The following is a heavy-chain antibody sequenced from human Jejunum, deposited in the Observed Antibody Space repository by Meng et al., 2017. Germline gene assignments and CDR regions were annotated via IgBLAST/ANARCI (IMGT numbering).Heavy chain of an antibody. CDR3: AKDRSSASSYALDY. V-gene: IGHV3-30*18. J-gene: IGHJ4*02. CDR1: GFTFSTYA. D-gene: IGHD2-2*01. Sequence: GESLKISCTASGFTFSTYAIHWVRQAPGKGLEWVAVISSDGSNTYYADSVKGRFTISRDNSKNTLSLQMNGLGADDTAVYYCAKDRSSASSYALDYWGQGILVTVSS. CDR2: ISSDGSNT.